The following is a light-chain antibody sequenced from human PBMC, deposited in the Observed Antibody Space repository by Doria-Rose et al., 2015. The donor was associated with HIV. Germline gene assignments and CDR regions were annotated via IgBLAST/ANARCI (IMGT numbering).Light chain of an antibody. CDR3: HQYGTSWT. V-gene: IGKV3-20*01. CDR1: QSFSSTY. Sequence: EIVLTQPPGTLSLSPGERATLSCRASQSFSSTYLAWYQQKPGQAPSLLIYDGSARATGIPGRFSASGSGTDFTLTINGLEPEDFALYYCHQYGTSWTFGQGTKVEI. CDR2: DGS. J-gene: IGKJ1*01.